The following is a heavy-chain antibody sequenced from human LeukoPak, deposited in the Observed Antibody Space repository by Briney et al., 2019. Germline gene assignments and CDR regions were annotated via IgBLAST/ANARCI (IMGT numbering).Heavy chain of an antibody. J-gene: IGHJ4*02. CDR2: ISGSGGST. Sequence: GGSLRLSCAASGFTFSNYAMSWVCQAPGKGLEWVSVISGSGGSTYYADSMKGRFTISRDNSRNTLYLQMNSLRAEDTAVYYCAKERLGYYDSSGYYYTDWGQGTLVTVSS. CDR1: GFTFSNYA. CDR3: AKERLGYYDSSGYYYTD. D-gene: IGHD3-22*01. V-gene: IGHV3-23*01.